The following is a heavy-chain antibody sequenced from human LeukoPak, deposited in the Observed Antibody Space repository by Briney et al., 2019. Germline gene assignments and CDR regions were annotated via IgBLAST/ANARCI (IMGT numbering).Heavy chain of an antibody. CDR3: ARPDYYGSGNGFDP. D-gene: IGHD3-10*01. CDR1: GFTFTSHW. Sequence: PGGSLRLSCAASGFTFTSHWMHWVRQAPGKGLVWVSRINSDGSSTSYADSVKGRFTISRDNAKNSLYLQMNSLRAEDTAVYYCARPDYYGSGNGFDPWGQGTLVTVSS. CDR2: INSDGSST. J-gene: IGHJ5*02. V-gene: IGHV3-74*01.